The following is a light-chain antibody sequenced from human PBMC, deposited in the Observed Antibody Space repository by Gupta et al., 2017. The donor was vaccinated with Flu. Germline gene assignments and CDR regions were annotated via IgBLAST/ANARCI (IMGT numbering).Light chain of an antibody. V-gene: IGLV1-40*01. CDR2: GNR. CDR3: QSYDSSLSGYV. J-gene: IGLJ1*01. CDR1: SSNIGAGYA. Sequence: TISCTGSSSNIGAGYAVQWYQQLPGTAPKLLIFGNRNRPSGVPARFAGSQSGTSASLAITGLQADDEADYYCQSYDSSLSGYVFGSGTKVTVL.